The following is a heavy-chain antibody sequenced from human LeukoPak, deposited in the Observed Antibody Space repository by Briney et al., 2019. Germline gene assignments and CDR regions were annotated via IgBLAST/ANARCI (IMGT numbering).Heavy chain of an antibody. Sequence: GGSLRLSCAASGFTFSSYSMNWVRQAPGKGLEWVSSISTSSIYIYYSDSVKGRFTISRDSAKNSLYLQMNSLRAEDTAVYYCARVAPGSSRLFDAFDIWGQGTMVTVSS. V-gene: IGHV3-21*01. CDR2: ISTSSIYI. CDR3: ARVAPGSSRLFDAFDI. CDR1: GFTFSSYS. J-gene: IGHJ3*02. D-gene: IGHD6-13*01.